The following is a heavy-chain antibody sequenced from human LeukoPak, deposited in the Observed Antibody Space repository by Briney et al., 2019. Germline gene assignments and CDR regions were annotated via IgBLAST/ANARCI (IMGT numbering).Heavy chain of an antibody. J-gene: IGHJ4*02. Sequence: GGSLRLSCAASGFTFSSYGMSWVRQAPAKGLEWVSAISGSGGSTYYADSVKGRFTISRDNSKNTLYLQMNSLRAQDTAVYYCAKDQSDTSWDYWGQGTLVTVSS. V-gene: IGHV3-23*01. CDR3: AKDQSDTSWDY. CDR1: GFTFSSYG. CDR2: ISGSGGST.